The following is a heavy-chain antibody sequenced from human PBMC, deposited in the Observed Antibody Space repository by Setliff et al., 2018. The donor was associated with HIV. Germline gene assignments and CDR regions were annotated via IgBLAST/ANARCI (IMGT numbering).Heavy chain of an antibody. D-gene: IGHD3-10*01. V-gene: IGHV3-74*01. Sequence: GGSLILSCAASGLTFSSYWMHWVRQAPGKGLVWVSRINSDGSRTNNADSVKGRFTISRDNAKNTLYLQMNSLRAEDTAVYYCARDQRGRGRNDYYYYMDVWGKGTTVTVSS. CDR3: ARDQRGRGRNDYYYYMDV. CDR1: GLTFSSYW. J-gene: IGHJ6*03. CDR2: INSDGSRT.